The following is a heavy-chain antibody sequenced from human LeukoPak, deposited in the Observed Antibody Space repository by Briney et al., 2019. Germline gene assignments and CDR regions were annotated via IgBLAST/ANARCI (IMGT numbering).Heavy chain of an antibody. CDR2: ISWNSGSI. CDR1: GFTFDDYA. V-gene: IGHV3-9*01. J-gene: IGHJ4*02. Sequence: GGSLRLSCAASGFTFDDYAMHWVRQAPGKGLEWVSGISWNSGSIGYADSVKGRFTISRDNAKNSLYLQMNSLRAEDTALYYCAKDYDSSGYYCDYWGQGTLVTVSS. CDR3: AKDYDSSGYYCDY. D-gene: IGHD3-22*01.